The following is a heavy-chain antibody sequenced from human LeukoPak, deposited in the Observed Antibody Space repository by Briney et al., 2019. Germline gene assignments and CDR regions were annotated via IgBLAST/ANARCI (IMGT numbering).Heavy chain of an antibody. J-gene: IGHJ3*02. CDR2: IYTSGST. Sequence: SEALSLTCTVPGGSISSYYWSWLRQPAGKGLEWIGRIYTSGSTNCNPSLKSRVTMSVDTSKNQFSLKLSSVTAADTAVYYCARDGQQPDDAFDIWGQGTMVTVSS. CDR1: GGSISSYY. V-gene: IGHV4-4*07. CDR3: ARDGQQPDDAFDI. D-gene: IGHD6-13*01.